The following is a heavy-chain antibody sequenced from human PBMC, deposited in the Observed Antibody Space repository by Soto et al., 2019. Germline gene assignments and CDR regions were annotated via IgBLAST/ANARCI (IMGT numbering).Heavy chain of an antibody. Sequence: QVQLQQWGAGLLKPSETLSLTCAVYGGSFSGYYWSWIRQPPGKGLEWIGEINHSGSTNYNPSLKRRVTLSVDTSKNLSSLKLSSVAAADTAVYYCASGGSGLFDYWGQGTLVTVSS. D-gene: IGHD6-19*01. CDR3: ASGGSGLFDY. V-gene: IGHV4-34*01. CDR1: GGSFSGYY. J-gene: IGHJ4*02. CDR2: INHSGST.